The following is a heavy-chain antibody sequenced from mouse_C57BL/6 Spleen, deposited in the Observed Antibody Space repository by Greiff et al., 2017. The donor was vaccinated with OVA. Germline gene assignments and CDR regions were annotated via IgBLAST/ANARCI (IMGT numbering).Heavy chain of an antibody. CDR3: AVLLGDAMDY. Sequence: QVQLQQPGAELVMPGASVKLSCKASGYTFTSYWMHWVKQRPGQGLEWIGEIDPSDSSTNYNQKFKGKSTLTVDKSSSTAYMQLSSLTSEDSAVYYCAVLLGDAMDYWGQGTSVTVSS. CDR2: IDPSDSST. D-gene: IGHD2-10*01. V-gene: IGHV1-69*01. CDR1: GYTFTSYW. J-gene: IGHJ4*01.